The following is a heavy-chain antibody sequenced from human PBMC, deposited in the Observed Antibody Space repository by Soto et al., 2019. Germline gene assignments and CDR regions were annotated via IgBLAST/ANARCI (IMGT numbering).Heavy chain of an antibody. V-gene: IGHV4-4*02. D-gene: IGHD3-22*01. J-gene: IGHJ4*02. CDR3: ASYYDGSGYPH. CDR1: GDSLSSNYW. Sequence: QVQLLESGPGLVEPSGTPSLSCAVSGDSLSSNYWWSWVRQSPGKGLEWIGEIYHGETTNYNPSLKCRVTISLDKSNNQFSLRLNSVTAADTAVYYCASYYDGSGYPHWGQGTLVTVSS. CDR2: IYHGETT.